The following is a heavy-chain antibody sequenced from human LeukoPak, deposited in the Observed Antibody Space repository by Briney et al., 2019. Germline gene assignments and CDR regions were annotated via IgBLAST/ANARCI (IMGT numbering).Heavy chain of an antibody. CDR2: IYYSGTT. J-gene: IGHJ5*02. D-gene: IGHD3-10*01. V-gene: IGHV4-39*01. CDR3: ATHPKSCTRGIFITGKACWFDP. Sequence: PSETLSLTCTVSGASVSGSAYYWGWIRQPPGKGLEWIGSIYYSGTTYYNPSLKSRVTISVDTSRNQFSLKLSSVTAADTAVYYCATHPKSCTRGIFITGKACWFDPWGQGTLVTVSS. CDR1: GASVSGSAYY.